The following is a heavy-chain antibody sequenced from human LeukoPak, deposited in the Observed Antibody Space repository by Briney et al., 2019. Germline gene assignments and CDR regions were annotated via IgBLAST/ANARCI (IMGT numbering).Heavy chain of an antibody. Sequence: GGSLRLSCAASGFTFSSYAMSWVRQAPGKGLEWVSAISGSGGSTYYADSVKGRFTISRDNAKNSLYLQMNSLRAEDTAVYYCARAIYSGSYSGAFDIWGQGTMVTVSS. D-gene: IGHD1-26*01. CDR1: GFTFSSYA. J-gene: IGHJ3*02. V-gene: IGHV3-23*01. CDR3: ARAIYSGSYSGAFDI. CDR2: ISGSGGST.